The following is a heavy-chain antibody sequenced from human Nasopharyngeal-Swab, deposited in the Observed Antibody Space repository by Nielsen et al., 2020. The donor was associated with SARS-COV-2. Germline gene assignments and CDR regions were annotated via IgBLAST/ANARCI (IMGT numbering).Heavy chain of an antibody. D-gene: IGHD5-12*01. Sequence: SETLSLTCTVSGGSISSYYWSWIRQPPGQGLEWIGYIYYSGSTKYNPSLKSRVTVSVDTSKNQFSLNLNSVTAADTAVYYCAKQNIGYDYEDNYYYYYMDVWGQGTTVTVSS. CDR2: IYYSGST. CDR3: AKQNIGYDYEDNYYYYYMDV. CDR1: GGSISSYY. J-gene: IGHJ6*03. V-gene: IGHV4-59*01.